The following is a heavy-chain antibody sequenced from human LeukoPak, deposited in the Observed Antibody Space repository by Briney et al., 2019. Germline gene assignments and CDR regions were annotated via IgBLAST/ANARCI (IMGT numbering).Heavy chain of an antibody. V-gene: IGHV5-51*01. J-gene: IGHJ5*02. CDR2: IYPGDSDT. CDR3: ARQAYGDYGRWFDP. CDR1: GYTFTSYW. Sequence: KVSCKASGYTFTSYWIGWVRQMPGKGLEWMGIIYPGDSDTRYSPSFQGQVTISADKSISTAYLQWSSLKASDTAMYYCARQAYGDYGRWFDPWGQGTLVTVSS. D-gene: IGHD4-17*01.